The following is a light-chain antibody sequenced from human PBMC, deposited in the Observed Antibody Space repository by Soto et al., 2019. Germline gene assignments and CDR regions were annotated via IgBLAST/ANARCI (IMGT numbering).Light chain of an antibody. CDR2: GAS. CDR3: QQYNNWPRT. J-gene: IGKJ1*01. V-gene: IGKV3-15*01. Sequence: EIVMTQSPATLSVSPGERATLSCRASQSVSSNLAWYQQKPGQAPRLLIYGASTRATGIPARFSGSGSGTEFTLTSSSLQSEYFAVYYCQQYNNWPRTLGQGTKVEIK. CDR1: QSVSSN.